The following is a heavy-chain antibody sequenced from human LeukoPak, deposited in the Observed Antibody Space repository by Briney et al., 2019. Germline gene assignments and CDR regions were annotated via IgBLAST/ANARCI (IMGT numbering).Heavy chain of an antibody. CDR1: GFTFSSYA. J-gene: IGHJ5*02. Sequence: GGSLRLSCAASGFTFSSYAMSWVRQAPGKGLEWVSAISGSGGSTYYADSVKGRFTISRDNSKNTLYLQMNSLRAEDTAVYYCAKKGERTTGRLTWFDPWGQGTLVTVSS. CDR3: AKKGERTTGRLTWFDP. D-gene: IGHD1-1*01. V-gene: IGHV3-23*01. CDR2: ISGSGGST.